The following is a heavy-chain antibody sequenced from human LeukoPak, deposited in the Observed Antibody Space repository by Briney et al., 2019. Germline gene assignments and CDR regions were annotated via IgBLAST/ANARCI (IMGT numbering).Heavy chain of an antibody. D-gene: IGHD1-26*01. CDR1: GFTFNTYW. CDR2: INSDGSNT. V-gene: IGHV3-74*01. J-gene: IGHJ4*02. CDR3: ARAKVGADY. Sequence: GGSLRLSCAASGFTFNTYWMHWVRQAPGKGLEWVSRINSDGSNTNYADSVKGRSTISRDNAKNTLYLQMNSLRVEDTAVYYCARAKVGADYWGQGTLVTVSS.